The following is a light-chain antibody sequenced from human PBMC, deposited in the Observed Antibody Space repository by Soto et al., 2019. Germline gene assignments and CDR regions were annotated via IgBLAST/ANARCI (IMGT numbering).Light chain of an antibody. CDR3: QQYGSSPMYT. Sequence: EIVLTQSPGTLSLSPGARATLSCRASQSVTSSYLAWYQQKPGQAPRLLIYGASSRATVIPDRFSGSGSGTDFTLTISRLEPEDFAVYYCQQYGSSPMYTVGQGNKLEIK. V-gene: IGKV3-20*01. CDR1: QSVTSSY. CDR2: GAS. J-gene: IGKJ2*01.